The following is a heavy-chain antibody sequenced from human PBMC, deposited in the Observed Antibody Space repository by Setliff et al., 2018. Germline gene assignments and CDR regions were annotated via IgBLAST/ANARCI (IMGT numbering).Heavy chain of an antibody. D-gene: IGHD7-27*01. Sequence: GESLKISCAASGFTFSNYWMHWVRQVPGKGLVWVSRVNSDGSTTTYADSVKGRFTISRDNAKNTLYLQMNSLRAEDTAVYYCTTLLGTPSSHFDYWGQGMLVTVSS. V-gene: IGHV3-74*03. CDR1: GFTFSNYW. J-gene: IGHJ4*02. CDR2: VNSDGSTT. CDR3: TTLLGTPSSHFDY.